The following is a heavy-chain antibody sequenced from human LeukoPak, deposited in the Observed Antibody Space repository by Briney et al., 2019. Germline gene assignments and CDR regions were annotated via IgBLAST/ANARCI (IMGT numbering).Heavy chain of an antibody. CDR2: ISGSSSYI. Sequence: PGGSLRLSCAASGFTFSSYSMNWVRQAPGKGLEWVSSISGSSSYIYYADSVKGRFTISRDNAKNSLYLQMSSLRAEDTAVYFCASDPARDYYDSSGYFRWIDYWGQGTLVTVSS. CDR1: GFTFSSYS. CDR3: ASDPARDYYDSSGYFRWIDY. J-gene: IGHJ4*02. D-gene: IGHD3-22*01. V-gene: IGHV3-21*04.